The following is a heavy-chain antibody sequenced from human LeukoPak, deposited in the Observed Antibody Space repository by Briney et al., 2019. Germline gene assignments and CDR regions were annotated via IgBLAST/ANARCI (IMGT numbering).Heavy chain of an antibody. CDR2: IYPRDGST. CDR3: ARDARGAAAADDAFDM. D-gene: IGHD6-13*01. J-gene: IGHJ3*02. V-gene: IGHV1-46*01. Sequence: EASVTVSCKASGYTFTSNYIHWVRQAPGQGLEWMGMIYPRDGSTSYAQNFQGRVSMTRDTSISTAYMELSSLRSEDTAVYFCARDARGAAAADDAFDMWGQGTMVTVSS. CDR1: GYTFTSNY.